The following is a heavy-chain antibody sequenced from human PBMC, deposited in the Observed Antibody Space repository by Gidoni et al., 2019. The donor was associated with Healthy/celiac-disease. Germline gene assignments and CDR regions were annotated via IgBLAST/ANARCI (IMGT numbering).Heavy chain of an antibody. D-gene: IGHD2-8*01. CDR1: GGSISSSSYY. J-gene: IGHJ4*02. CDR3: ARRTKYSTLDY. V-gene: IGHV4-39*01. Sequence: QLQLQESGPGLVKPSATLSLTCTVSGGSISSSSYYWGWIRQPPGKGLEWIGSIYYSGSTYYNPSLKSRVTISVDTSKNQFSLKLSSVTAADTAVYYCARRTKYSTLDYWGQGTLVTVSS. CDR2: IYYSGST.